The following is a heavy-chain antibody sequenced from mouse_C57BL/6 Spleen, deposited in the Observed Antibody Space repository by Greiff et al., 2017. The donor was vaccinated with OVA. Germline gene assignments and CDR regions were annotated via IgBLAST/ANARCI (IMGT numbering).Heavy chain of an antibody. J-gene: IGHJ1*03. CDR3: ARGDSNLYWYFDV. Sequence: VHLVESGAELVRPGTSVKMSCKASGYTFTNYWIGWAKQRPGHGLEWIGDIYPGGGYTNYNEKFKGKATLTADKSSSTAYMQFSSLTSEDSAIYYCARGDSNLYWYFDVWGTGTTVTVSS. CDR1: GYTFTNYW. V-gene: IGHV1-63*01. CDR2: IYPGGGYT. D-gene: IGHD2-5*01.